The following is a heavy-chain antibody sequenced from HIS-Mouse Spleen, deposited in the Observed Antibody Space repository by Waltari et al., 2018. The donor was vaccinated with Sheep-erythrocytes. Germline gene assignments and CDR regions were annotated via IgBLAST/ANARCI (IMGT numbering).Heavy chain of an antibody. CDR2: INHSGST. CDR1: GGSFSGYY. V-gene: IGHV4-34*01. J-gene: IGHJ1*01. CDR3: ARGSLYNWNYGYFQH. Sequence: QVQLQQWGAGLLKPSETLSLTCAVYGGSFSGYYWSWIRQPPGKRLEWIGEINHSGSTTYNPTLKSRVTISVDTSKNQFSLKLSSVTAADTAVYYCARGSLYNWNYGYFQHWGQGTLVTVSS. D-gene: IGHD1-7*01.